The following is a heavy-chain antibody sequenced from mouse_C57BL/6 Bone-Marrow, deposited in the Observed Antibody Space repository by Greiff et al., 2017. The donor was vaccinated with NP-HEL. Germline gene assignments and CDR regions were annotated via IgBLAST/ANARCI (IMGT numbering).Heavy chain of an antibody. Sequence: VQLQQSGTVLARPGASVKMSCKTSGYTFTSYWMHWVKQRPGQGLEWIGAIYPGNSDTSYNQKFKGKAKLTAVTSASTAYMGLSSLTNEDSAVYYCTSFLFFDVWGTGTTVTVSS. V-gene: IGHV1-5*01. D-gene: IGHD1-1*01. CDR2: IYPGNSDT. CDR3: TSFLFFDV. J-gene: IGHJ1*03. CDR1: GYTFTSYW.